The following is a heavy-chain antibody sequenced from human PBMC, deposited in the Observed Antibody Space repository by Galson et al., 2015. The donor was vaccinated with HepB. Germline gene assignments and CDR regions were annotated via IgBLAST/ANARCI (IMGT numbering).Heavy chain of an antibody. CDR2: ISSSSSYI. J-gene: IGHJ6*02. V-gene: IGHV3-21*01. CDR1: GFTFSSYS. Sequence: SLRLSCAASGFTFSSYSMNWVRQAPGKGLEWVSSISSSSSYIYYADSVKGRFTISRDNAKNSLYLQMNSLRAEDTAVYYCARGSGYYDSSGYYVVWGDTYGMDVWGQGTTVTVSS. CDR3: ARGSGYYDSSGYYVVWGDTYGMDV. D-gene: IGHD3-22*01.